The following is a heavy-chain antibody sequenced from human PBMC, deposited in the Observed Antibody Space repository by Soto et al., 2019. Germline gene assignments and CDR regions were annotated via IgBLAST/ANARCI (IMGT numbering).Heavy chain of an antibody. J-gene: IGHJ4*02. CDR3: ARDSYDSSGYPTDY. V-gene: IGHV4-59*02. CDR1: GWTGRGDG. Sequence: SVTLPLTFTVFGWTGRGDGCRCIRKHPGKGLEWIGYIYYSGSTNYKPSLKSRVTISVDTSKNQFSLKLSYVTAADTAVYYCARDSYDSSGYPTDYWGQGTLVNVS. CDR2: IYYSGST. D-gene: IGHD3-22*01.